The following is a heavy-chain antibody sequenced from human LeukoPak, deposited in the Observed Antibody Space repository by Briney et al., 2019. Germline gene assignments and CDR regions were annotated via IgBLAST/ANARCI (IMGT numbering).Heavy chain of an antibody. D-gene: IGHD6-13*01. CDR2: INEAGSGK. CDR1: GFTFSSFW. J-gene: IGHJ4*02. CDR3: ASGRQLGY. V-gene: IGHV3-7*01. Sequence: PGGSLRLSCAASGFTFSSFWMSWVRQAPGKGLEWVANINEAGSGKYYVDSVKGRFTISRDNAKNSLYLQMNSLRVEDTAIYYCASGRQLGYWGRGTLATVSA.